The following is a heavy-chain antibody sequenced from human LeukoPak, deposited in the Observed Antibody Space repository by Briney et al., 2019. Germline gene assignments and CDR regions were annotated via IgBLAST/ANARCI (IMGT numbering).Heavy chain of an antibody. CDR3: ARMSDWYYYMDV. CDR2: TYYMSKWYN. CDR1: GDSVSSNRAT. Sequence: SSQTLSLTCAISGDSVSSNRATWNWIRQSPSRGLEWLGRTYYMSKWYNDYAVSVKSRITITPDTSKNQFSLQVNSVTAADTAVYYCARMSDWYYYMDVWGKGTTVTVSS. J-gene: IGHJ6*03. D-gene: IGHD3-9*01. V-gene: IGHV6-1*01.